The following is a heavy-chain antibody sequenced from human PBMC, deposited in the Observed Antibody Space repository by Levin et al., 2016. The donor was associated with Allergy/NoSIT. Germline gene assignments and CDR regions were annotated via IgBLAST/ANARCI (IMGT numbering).Heavy chain of an antibody. Sequence: GESLKISCAASGFTFSSYAMHWVRQAPGKGLEWVAVISYDGSNKYYADSVKGRFTISRDNSKNTLYLQMNSLRAEDTAVYYCASTSERYCSSTSCYGFDYWGQGTLVTVSS. V-gene: IGHV3-30-3*01. CDR3: ASTSERYCSSTSCYGFDY. CDR2: ISYDGSNK. CDR1: GFTFSSYA. J-gene: IGHJ4*02. D-gene: IGHD2-2*01.